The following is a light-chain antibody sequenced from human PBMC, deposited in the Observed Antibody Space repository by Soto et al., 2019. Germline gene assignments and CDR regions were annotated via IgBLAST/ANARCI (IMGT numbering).Light chain of an antibody. V-gene: IGLV2-8*01. CDR2: EVN. J-gene: IGLJ1*01. Sequence: QSVLTQPPSASGSPGQAVTISCTGTSRDIGGYDFVSWYQVRPGEAPQLIIYEVNKRPSGVPDRFSGSKSGNTASMTVSGLQAEDEADYYCSSYAGSSNVFGTGTTVTVL. CDR1: SRDIGGYDF. CDR3: SSYAGSSNV.